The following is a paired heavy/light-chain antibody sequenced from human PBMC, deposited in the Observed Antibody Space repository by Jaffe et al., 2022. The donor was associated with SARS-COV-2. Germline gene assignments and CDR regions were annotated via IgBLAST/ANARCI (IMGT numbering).Light chain of an antibody. Sequence: DIQMTQSPSSVSASVGDRVTITCRASQGISSWLAWYQQKPGKAPKLLIHAASSLQSGVPSRFSGSGSGTDFTLTISSLQPEDFATYYCQQAKSFPRTFGQGTKVEIK. CDR3: QQAKSFPRT. CDR2: AAS. J-gene: IGKJ1*01. V-gene: IGKV1-12*01. CDR1: QGISSW.
Heavy chain of an antibody. V-gene: IGHV4-31*03. Sequence: QVQLQESGPGLVKPSQTLSLTCTVSGDSISSGNYYWSWIRQHPGKGLEWIGYIFYSGSTYYNPSLKSRVTISVDTSKNHFSLELTSVTAADTAVYYCARDPGDDNGDNWFDPWGQGTLVTVSS. D-gene: IGHD4-17*01. J-gene: IGHJ5*02. CDR3: ARDPGDDNGDNWFDP. CDR1: GDSISSGNYY. CDR2: IFYSGST.